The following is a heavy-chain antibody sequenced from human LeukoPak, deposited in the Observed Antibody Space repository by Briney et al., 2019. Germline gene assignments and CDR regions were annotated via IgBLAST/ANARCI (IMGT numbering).Heavy chain of an antibody. J-gene: IGHJ6*02. D-gene: IGHD3-9*01. CDR3: ARDSRSLTGYNYYYYGMDV. CDR2: IYYSGST. Sequence: SQTLSLTCTVSGGSISSGGYYWSWIRQHPGKGLEWIGYIYYSGSTYYDPSLKSRVTISVDTSKNQFSLKLSSVTAADTAVYYCARDSRSLTGYNYYYYGMDVWGQGTTVTVSS. CDR1: GGSISSGGYY. V-gene: IGHV4-31*03.